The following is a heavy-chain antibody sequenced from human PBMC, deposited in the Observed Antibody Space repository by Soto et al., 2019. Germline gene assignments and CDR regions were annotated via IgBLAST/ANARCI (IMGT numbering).Heavy chain of an antibody. V-gene: IGHV3-23*01. Sequence: GGSLRLSCAASGFTFSSYAMSWVRQAPGKGLEWVSAISGSGGSTYYADSVKGRFTISRDNSKNTLYLQMNSLRAEDTAVYYYAKGRLGYYGSGSYVNWGQGTLVTVSS. CDR1: GFTFSSYA. D-gene: IGHD3-10*01. CDR3: AKGRLGYYGSGSYVN. J-gene: IGHJ4*02. CDR2: ISGSGGST.